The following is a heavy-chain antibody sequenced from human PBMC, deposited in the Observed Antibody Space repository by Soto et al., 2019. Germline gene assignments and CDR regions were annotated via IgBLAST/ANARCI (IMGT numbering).Heavy chain of an antibody. CDR3: ARVPILWSDYGMDV. J-gene: IGHJ6*02. D-gene: IGHD2-21*01. V-gene: IGHV1-3*01. CDR2: INAGNGNT. Sequence: GASVKVSCKASGYTFTSYAMHWVRQAPGQRLEWMGWINAGNGNTKYSQKFQGRVTITRDTSASTAYMELSSLRSEDTAVCYCARVPILWSDYGMDVWGQGTTVTVSS. CDR1: GYTFTSYA.